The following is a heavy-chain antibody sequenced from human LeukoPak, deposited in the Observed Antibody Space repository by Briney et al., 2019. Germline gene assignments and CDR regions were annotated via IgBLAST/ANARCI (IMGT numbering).Heavy chain of an antibody. CDR3: ARAARQENNWFDP. Sequence: GASVKVSCKASGGTFSSYAISWVRQAPGHGLEWLGWMSPNSGNTGYAQKFQGRVAMTRDTSISTAYMELSSLTSEDTAVYYCARAARQENNWFDPWGQGTLVTVSS. V-gene: IGHV1-8*02. CDR1: GGTFSSYA. CDR2: MSPNSGNT. J-gene: IGHJ5*02. D-gene: IGHD6-6*01.